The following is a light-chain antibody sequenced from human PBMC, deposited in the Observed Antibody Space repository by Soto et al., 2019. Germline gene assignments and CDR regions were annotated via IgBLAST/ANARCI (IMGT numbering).Light chain of an antibody. V-gene: IGLV2-14*01. CDR1: SSDVGVYNF. CDR3: SPYTSSSTYV. J-gene: IGLJ1*01. CDR2: DVS. Sequence: QSVLTQPASVSGSPGQSIAISCTGTSSDVGVYNFVSWYQQHPHKAPKLMISDVSNWPSGVSNRFSGSKSGNTASLTISGLQAEDEADNYCSPYTSSSTYVFGTGT.